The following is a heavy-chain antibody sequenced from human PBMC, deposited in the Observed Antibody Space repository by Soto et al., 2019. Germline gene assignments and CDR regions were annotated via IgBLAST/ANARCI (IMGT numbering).Heavy chain of an antibody. CDR3: ARHGARGAVYDIPAEFDP. J-gene: IGHJ5*02. CDR2: IYYSGST. V-gene: IGHV4-39*01. D-gene: IGHD3-9*01. CDR1: GGSISSSSYY. Sequence: QLQLQESGPGLVKPSETLSLTCTVSGGSISSSSYYWGWIRQPPGKGLEWIGSIYYSGSTYYNPSLKSRVTISVDTSKNQFSLKLSSVTAADTAVYYCARHGARGAVYDIPAEFDPWGQGTLVTVSS.